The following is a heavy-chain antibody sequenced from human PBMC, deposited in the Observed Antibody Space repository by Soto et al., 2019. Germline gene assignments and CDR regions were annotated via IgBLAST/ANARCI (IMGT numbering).Heavy chain of an antibody. CDR2: ISYDGSNK. CDR1: GFTFSSYG. CDR3: AKETYGDYAWYYYGMDV. J-gene: IGHJ6*02. Sequence: QVQLVESGGGVVQPGRSLRLSCAASGFTFSSYGMHWVRQAPGKGLEWVAVISYDGSNKYYADSVKGRFTISRDNSKNTLYLQMNSLRAEDTAVYYCAKETYGDYAWYYYGMDVWGQGNTVTVSS. D-gene: IGHD4-17*01. V-gene: IGHV3-30*18.